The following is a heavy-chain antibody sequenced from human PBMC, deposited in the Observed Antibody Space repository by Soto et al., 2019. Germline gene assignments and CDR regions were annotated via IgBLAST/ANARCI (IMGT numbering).Heavy chain of an antibody. Sequence: PGGSLRLSCAASRFTFSTYEMNWVRQAPGKGLEWVSYISTSGSTVYYADSVKGRFTISRDNTRNSLYLQMNSLRDEDTALYYCVRYCSTTLCNGLPTRTFDYWGQGPLLTV. CDR1: RFTFSTYE. CDR2: ISTSGSTV. V-gene: IGHV3-48*03. CDR3: VRYCSTTLCNGLPTRTFDY. D-gene: IGHD2-2*01. J-gene: IGHJ4*02.